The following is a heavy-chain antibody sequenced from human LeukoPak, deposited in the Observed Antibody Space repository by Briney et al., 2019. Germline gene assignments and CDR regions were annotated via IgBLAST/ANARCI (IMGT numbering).Heavy chain of an antibody. V-gene: IGHV1-8*01. CDR2: MNPNTGGA. Sequence: ASVKVSCKASGYNFTSFEINWVRLTTGQGLEWVGWMNPNTGGAGYAQKFQGRVSMARDTSSSTAYLDLTSLRSDDTAVYFCATYFIVATMLWGQGTLVTVSS. D-gene: IGHD2-21*01. CDR1: GYNFTSFE. J-gene: IGHJ4*02. CDR3: ATYFIVATML.